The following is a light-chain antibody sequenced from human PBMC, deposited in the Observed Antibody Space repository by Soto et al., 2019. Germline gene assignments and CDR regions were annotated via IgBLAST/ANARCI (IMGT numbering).Light chain of an antibody. CDR2: AVS. CDR3: CSYTVSGTYV. V-gene: IGLV2-14*01. Sequence: LTQPASVSGSPGQSITISCTGTSSDVGGYNYVSWYQQHPGKAPKLMIYAVSNRPSGVSNRFSGSKSGNTATLTISGLQAEDEADYYCCSYTVSGTYVFGPGTKVTV. CDR1: SSDVGGYNY. J-gene: IGLJ1*01.